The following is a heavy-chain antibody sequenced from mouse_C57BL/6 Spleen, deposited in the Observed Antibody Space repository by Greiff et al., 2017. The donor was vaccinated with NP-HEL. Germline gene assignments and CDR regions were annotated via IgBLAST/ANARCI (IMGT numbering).Heavy chain of an antibody. CDR3: ATSAANWYYFDY. J-gene: IGHJ2*01. D-gene: IGHD4-1*01. V-gene: IGHV1-82*01. CDR1: GYAFSSSW. Sequence: QVQLKQSGPELVKPGASVKISCKASGYAFSSSWMNWVKQRPGKGLEWIGRIYPGDGDTNYNGKFKGKATLTADKSSSTAYMQLSSLTSEDSAVYFCATSAANWYYFDYWGQGTTLTVSS. CDR2: IYPGDGDT.